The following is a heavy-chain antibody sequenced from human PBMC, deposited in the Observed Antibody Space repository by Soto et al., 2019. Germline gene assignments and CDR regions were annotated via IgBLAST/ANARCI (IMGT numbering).Heavy chain of an antibody. Sequence: GESVKISCEGSGYSFSNYWIGWVRLMPGKGLEWIGIIYPRDSDTKYNPSFEGQVTMSVDRSLNTAYLQWSSLKASDSGIYYCARRMGPSIGWFDPCGQGTLVTVSS. CDR3: ARRMGPSIGWFDP. V-gene: IGHV5-51*01. CDR1: GYSFSNYW. D-gene: IGHD2-15*01. J-gene: IGHJ5*02. CDR2: IYPRDSDT.